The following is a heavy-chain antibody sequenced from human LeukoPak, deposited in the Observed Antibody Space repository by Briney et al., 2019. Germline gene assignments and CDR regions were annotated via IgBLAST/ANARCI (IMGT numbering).Heavy chain of an antibody. D-gene: IGHD6-19*01. CDR3: ARISSGWYEMDY. Sequence: PSETLSLTCTVSGGSISSYYWSWIRQPPGKGLEWIGYIYYSGSTNYNPSLKSRVTISVDMSKNQFSVKLTSVTAADTAVYYCARISSGWYEMDYWGQGTLVTVSS. V-gene: IGHV4-59*12. CDR2: IYYSGST. CDR1: GGSISSYY. J-gene: IGHJ4*02.